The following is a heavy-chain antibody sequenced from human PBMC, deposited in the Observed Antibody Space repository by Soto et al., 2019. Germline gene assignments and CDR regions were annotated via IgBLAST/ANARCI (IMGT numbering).Heavy chain of an antibody. CDR1: GFTFRNHA. Sequence: PGGSLRLSCAASGFTFRNHAMHWVRQAPGKGLEWVGLIWYDGTSKYYAGSVKGRFTISRDNSKNTLYLEMNNLRVEDTAIYYCARDQGVVIIKDHWGQGTLVTVSS. CDR3: ARDQGVVIIKDH. D-gene: IGHD2-8*01. CDR2: IWYDGTSK. J-gene: IGHJ4*02. V-gene: IGHV3-33*08.